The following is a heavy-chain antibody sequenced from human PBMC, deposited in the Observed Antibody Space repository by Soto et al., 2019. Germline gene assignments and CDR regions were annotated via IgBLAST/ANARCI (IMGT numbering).Heavy chain of an antibody. V-gene: IGHV4-31*03. CDR2: IYYSGST. D-gene: IGHD3-22*01. CDR1: GGSISSGGYY. CDR3: ARVNYDSSLRYYGMDV. Sequence: LSETLSLTCTVSGGSISSGGYYWSWIRQHPGKGLEWIGYIYYSGSTYYNPSLKSRVTISVDTSKNQFSLKLSSVTAADTAVYYCARVNYDSSLRYYGMDVWGQGTTVTVSS. J-gene: IGHJ6*02.